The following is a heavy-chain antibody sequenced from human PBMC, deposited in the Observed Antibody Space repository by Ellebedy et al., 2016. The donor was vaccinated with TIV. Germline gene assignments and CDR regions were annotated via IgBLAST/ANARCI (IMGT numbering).Heavy chain of an antibody. CDR3: ARGQLRLGELSLAPFDY. J-gene: IGHJ4*02. Sequence: GESLKTSCAASGFTFSHYYMSWIRQAPGKGLEWVSYISSSSSYTNYADSVKGRFTISRDNAKNSLYLQMNSLRAEDTAVYYCARGQLRLGELSLAPFDYWGQGTLVTVSS. CDR2: ISSSSSYT. D-gene: IGHD3-16*02. CDR1: GFTFSHYY. V-gene: IGHV3-11*06.